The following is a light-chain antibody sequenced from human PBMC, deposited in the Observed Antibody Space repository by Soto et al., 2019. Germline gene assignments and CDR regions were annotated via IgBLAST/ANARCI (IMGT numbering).Light chain of an antibody. V-gene: IGKV3-15*01. CDR3: QQYSNWPRT. CDR1: QSVSSD. Sequence: EIVMTQSPATLSVSPGERATLSCRASQSVSSDLAWYQQKPGQAPRLLVYAASARATGIPARFSGTGSGTEFTLTISSLQSEDFAVYYCQQYSNWPRTFGQGTKVEIQ. J-gene: IGKJ1*01. CDR2: AAS.